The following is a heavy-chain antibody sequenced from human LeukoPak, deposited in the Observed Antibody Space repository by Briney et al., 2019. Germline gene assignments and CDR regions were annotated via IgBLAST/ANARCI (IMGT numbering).Heavy chain of an antibody. CDR2: ISSSSSYI. CDR3: ARGYFGGGSDY. CDR1: GFTFSSYS. V-gene: IGHV3-21*01. Sequence: GGSLRLSCAASGFTFSSYSMTWVRQAPGKGLEWVSSISSSSSYIYYADSVKGRFTISRDNAKNSLYLQMNSLRAEDTAVYYCARGYFGGGSDYWGQGTLVTVSS. J-gene: IGHJ4*02. D-gene: IGHD3-9*01.